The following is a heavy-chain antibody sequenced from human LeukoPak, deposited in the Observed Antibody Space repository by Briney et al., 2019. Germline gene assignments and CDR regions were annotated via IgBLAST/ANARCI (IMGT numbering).Heavy chain of an antibody. V-gene: IGHV4-39*07. J-gene: IGHJ4*02. D-gene: IGHD2-21*02. CDR3: ARDRTAIGNFDY. Sequence: SETLSLTCSVSGGSISSSSYYWGWIRQPPGKGLEWIGIVYYSGSTYYNPSLKSRVTISVDTSKNQFSLKLSSVTAADTAVFYCARDRTAIGNFDYWGQGTLVTVSS. CDR1: GGSISSSSYY. CDR2: VYYSGST.